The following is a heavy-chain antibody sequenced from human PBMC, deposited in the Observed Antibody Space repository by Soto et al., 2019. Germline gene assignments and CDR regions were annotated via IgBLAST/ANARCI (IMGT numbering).Heavy chain of an antibody. Sequence: SETLSLTCTVSGGSISSGGYYWSWIRQHPGKGLELIGYIYYSGSTYYNPSLKSRVTISVDTSKNQFSLKLSSVTAADTAVYYCAREVAARQDYYYGMDVWGQGTTVTVSS. CDR1: GGSISSGGYY. CDR3: AREVAARQDYYYGMDV. D-gene: IGHD6-6*01. V-gene: IGHV4-31*03. CDR2: IYYSGST. J-gene: IGHJ6*02.